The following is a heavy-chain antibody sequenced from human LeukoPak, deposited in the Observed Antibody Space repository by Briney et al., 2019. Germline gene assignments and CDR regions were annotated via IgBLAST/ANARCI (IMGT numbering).Heavy chain of an antibody. V-gene: IGHV3-30*02. CDR1: GFTFSSYG. J-gene: IGHJ3*02. CDR3: AREHRGDDAFDI. D-gene: IGHD2-21*01. Sequence: PGGSLRLSCAASGFTFSSYGMHWVRQAPGKGLEWVAFIRYDGSNKYYADSVKGRFTISRDNAKNSLYLQMNSLRAEDTAVYYCAREHRGDDAFDIWGQGTMVTVSS. CDR2: IRYDGSNK.